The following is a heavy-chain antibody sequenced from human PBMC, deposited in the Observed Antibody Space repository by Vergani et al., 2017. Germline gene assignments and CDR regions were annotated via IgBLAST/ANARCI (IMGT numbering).Heavy chain of an antibody. D-gene: IGHD4-17*01. J-gene: IGHJ6*02. V-gene: IGHV1-18*01. CDR3: ASRSLDYGDYEPPLYYYYYGMDV. Sequence: QVQLVQSGAEVKKPGASVKVSCKASGYTFTSYGISWVRQAPGQGLEWMGWISAYNGNTNYAQKLQGRVTMTTDTSTSTAYMELRSLRSEDTAVYYCASRSLDYGDYEPPLYYYYYGMDVWGQGP. CDR2: ISAYNGNT. CDR1: GYTFTSYG.